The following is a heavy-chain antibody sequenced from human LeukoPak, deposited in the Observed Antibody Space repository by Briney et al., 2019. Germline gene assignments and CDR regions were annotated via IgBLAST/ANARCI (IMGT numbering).Heavy chain of an antibody. J-gene: IGHJ4*02. CDR2: ISSSSNYI. V-gene: IGHV3-21*01. CDR1: GFTFSSYS. D-gene: IGHD3-16*02. Sequence: PGGSLRLSCAASGFTFSSYSMNWVRQAPGKGLEWVSSISSSSNYIYYADSVKGRFTISRDNAKNSLYLQMNSLRAEDTAVYYCANHPDYDYVWGSYRYIVYWGQGTLVTVSS. CDR3: ANHPDYDYVWGSYRYIVY.